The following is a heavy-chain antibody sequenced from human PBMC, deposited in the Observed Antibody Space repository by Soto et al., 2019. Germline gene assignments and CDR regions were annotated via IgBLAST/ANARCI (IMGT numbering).Heavy chain of an antibody. CDR1: GGTFSSYA. CDR2: VIPIYGTT. CDR3: AKKGAADDAIDI. D-gene: IGHD3-16*01. J-gene: IGHJ3*02. Sequence: VQLVQSGAEVKKPGSSVKVSCKSSGGTFSSYAISWVRQAPGQGLEWMGGVIPIYGTTNYAQKFQGRVTITADDSTSTAYMELSSVRSEDTAVYYCAKKGAADDAIDIWGQGTMVTFSS. V-gene: IGHV1-69*12.